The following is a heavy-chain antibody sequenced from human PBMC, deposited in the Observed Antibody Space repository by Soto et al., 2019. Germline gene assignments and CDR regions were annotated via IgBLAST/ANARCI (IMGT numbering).Heavy chain of an antibody. CDR3: ARMDGFLEWSFDY. Sequence: GGSLRLSCAASGFTFSSYGMHWVRQAPGKGLEWVAVIWYDGSNKYYADSVKGRFTISRDNSKNTLYLQMNSLRAEDTAVYYCARMDGFLEWSFDYWGQGTLVTVS. CDR2: IWYDGSNK. CDR1: GFTFSSYG. J-gene: IGHJ4*02. D-gene: IGHD3-3*01. V-gene: IGHV3-33*01.